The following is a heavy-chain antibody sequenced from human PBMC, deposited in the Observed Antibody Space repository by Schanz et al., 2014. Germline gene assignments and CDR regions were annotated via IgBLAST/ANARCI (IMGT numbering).Heavy chain of an antibody. CDR2: ISGSGTTT. CDR1: GFTFNIYA. D-gene: IGHD6-13*01. CDR3: AKDKAAGSAWFDGFNV. J-gene: IGHJ3*01. Sequence: EAQLLDSGGGLAQPGGSLRLSCAASGFTFNIYAMSWVRQAPGKGLEWVAGISGSGTTTYYAASVKGRFTISRDNSKNTLYLDMNSLRVEDTALYYCAKDKAAGSAWFDGFNVWGQGTMVTVSS. V-gene: IGHV3-23*01.